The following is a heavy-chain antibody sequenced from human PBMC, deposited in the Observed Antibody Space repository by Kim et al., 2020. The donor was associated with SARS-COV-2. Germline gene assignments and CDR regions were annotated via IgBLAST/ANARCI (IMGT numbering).Heavy chain of an antibody. V-gene: IGHV3-33*05. J-gene: IGHJ4*02. CDR1: GFTFSSYG. CDR2: ISYDGSNK. D-gene: IGHD4-17*01. Sequence: GGSLRLSCAASGFTFSSYGMHWVRQAPGKGLEWVAVISYDGSNKYYADSVKGRFTISRDNSKNTLYLQMNSLRAEDTAVYYCARDTPSIYGDYQELDYWGQGTLVTVSS. CDR3: ARDTPSIYGDYQELDY.